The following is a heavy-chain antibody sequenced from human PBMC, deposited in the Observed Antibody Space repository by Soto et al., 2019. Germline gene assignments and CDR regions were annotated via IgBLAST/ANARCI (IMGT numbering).Heavy chain of an antibody. V-gene: IGHV3-23*01. CDR2: ISGSGGST. CDR1: GFTFSSYA. CDR3: AKDRSGELLRLDAFDI. Sequence: EVQLLESGGGLVQPGGSLRLSCAASGFTFSSYAMSWVLQAPGKGLQWVAAISGSGGSTYYADSVKGRFTISRDNSTKTLYLQMNSLRAEDTAVYYCAKDRSGELLRLDAFDIWGQGTMVTVSS. J-gene: IGHJ3*02. D-gene: IGHD1-26*01.